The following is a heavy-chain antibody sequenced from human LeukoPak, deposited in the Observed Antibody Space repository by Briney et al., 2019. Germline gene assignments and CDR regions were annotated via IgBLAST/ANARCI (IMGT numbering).Heavy chain of an antibody. CDR1: GGSISSSSYY. Sequence: SETLSLTCTVSGGSISSSSYYWGWIRQPPGKGLEWIGSIYYSGSTYYNPSLKSRVTISVDTSKNRFSLKLSSVTAADTAVYYCARDSKGYYYGSGSPYFDYWGQGTLVTVSS. CDR2: IYYSGST. CDR3: ARDSKGYYYGSGSPYFDY. V-gene: IGHV4-39*07. D-gene: IGHD3-10*01. J-gene: IGHJ4*02.